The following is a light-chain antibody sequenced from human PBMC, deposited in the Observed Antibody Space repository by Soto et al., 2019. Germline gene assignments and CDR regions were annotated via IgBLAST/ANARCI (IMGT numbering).Light chain of an antibody. V-gene: IGKV1-5*03. CDR3: QQYSSDST. J-gene: IGKJ1*01. CDR2: RAS. CDR1: QKLNNW. Sequence: DIQMTQSPSTLSPSLGNRVPTTSGPSQKLNNWLAWYQQKPGKAPKLLIYRASSLENGVPSRFSGRGSGTDFIFTITSLQPDDFATYYCQQYSSDSTFGQGTKVEIK.